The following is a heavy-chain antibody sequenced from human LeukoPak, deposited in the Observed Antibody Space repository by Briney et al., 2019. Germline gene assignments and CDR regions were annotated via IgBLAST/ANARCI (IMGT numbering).Heavy chain of an antibody. D-gene: IGHD3/OR15-3a*01. CDR1: GFTFSSYS. Sequence: GGSLRLSCAASGFTFSSYSMNWVRQAPGKGLEWVSSISGSSSYIYYADSVKGRFTISRDNAKNSLYLQMNSLRAEDTAFYYCARRSAPCGLDYWGQGTLVTVSS. J-gene: IGHJ4*02. CDR2: ISGSSSYI. CDR3: ARRSAPCGLDY. V-gene: IGHV3-21*04.